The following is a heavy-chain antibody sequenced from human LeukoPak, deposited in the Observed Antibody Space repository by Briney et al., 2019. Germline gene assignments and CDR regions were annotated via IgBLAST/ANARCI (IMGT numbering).Heavy chain of an antibody. CDR2: IYYSGST. J-gene: IGHJ4*02. CDR1: GGSISSSNW. Sequence: PSETLSLTCAVSGGSISSSNWWSWVRQPPGKGLEWIGYIYYSGSTNYNPSLKSRVTISVDTPKNQFSLKLSSVTAADTAVYYCARGYSGSYGRFDYWGQGTLVTVSS. D-gene: IGHD1-26*01. CDR3: ARGYSGSYGRFDY. V-gene: IGHV4-4*02.